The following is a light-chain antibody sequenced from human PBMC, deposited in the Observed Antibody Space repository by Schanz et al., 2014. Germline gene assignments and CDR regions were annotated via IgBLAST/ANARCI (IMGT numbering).Light chain of an antibody. V-gene: IGKV1-5*03. CDR2: QAS. CDR3: QHET. CDR1: QPIGNL. J-gene: IGKJ2*01. Sequence: DIQMTQSPSSLSASVGYRVTITCRASQPIGNLLAWYQQKPGKAPNLLIYQASFLQSGVPSRFSGSGSGTEFTLTITSLQPDDFATYYCQHETFGQGTKLEIK.